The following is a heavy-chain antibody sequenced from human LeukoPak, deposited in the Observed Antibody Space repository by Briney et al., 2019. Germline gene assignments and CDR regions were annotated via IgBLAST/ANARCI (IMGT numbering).Heavy chain of an antibody. CDR3: AKDYGDRLYYFDY. V-gene: IGHV3-33*06. J-gene: IGHJ4*02. CDR2: IWYDGSNK. Sequence: GRSLRLSCAASGFTFSSYGMHWVRQAPGKGLEWVAVIWYDGSNKYYADSVKGRFTISRDNSKNTLYLQMNSLRAEDTAVYYCAKDYGDRLYYFDYWGQGTLVTVSS. D-gene: IGHD4-17*01. CDR1: GFTFSSYG.